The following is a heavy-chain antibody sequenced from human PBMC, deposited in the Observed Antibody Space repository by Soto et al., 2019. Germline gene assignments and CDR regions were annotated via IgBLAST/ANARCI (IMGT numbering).Heavy chain of an antibody. CDR2: IRSRTNSYAT. J-gene: IGHJ6*02. CDR3: TAAGYSNYDMVV. D-gene: IGHD4-17*01. V-gene: IGHV3-73*01. CDR1: GFSIIGSP. Sequence: GGSLRLSCAASGFSIIGSPMHWVRQASGKGLEWVGRIRSRTNSYATTYAASVQGRFTISRDDSKNTAYLQLNSLKSEATAAYYTTAAGYSNYDMVVWGQGTTVTVSS.